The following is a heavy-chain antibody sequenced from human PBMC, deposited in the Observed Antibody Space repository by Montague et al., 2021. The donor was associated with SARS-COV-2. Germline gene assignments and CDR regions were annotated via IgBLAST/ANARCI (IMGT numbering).Heavy chain of an antibody. V-gene: IGHV4-4*02. J-gene: IGHJ6*02. D-gene: IGHD6-13*01. Sequence: SETLSLTCRVSGDSISTGTWWTWVRQTPGKGLEWIGEIFHSGTINYNTSFKSRVSISVGKSNNHFSLRLSSLIAADTAVYYCATLSRRTAAGTRDYFGLDVWGQGTTVVVSS. CDR2: IFHSGTI. CDR3: ATLSRRTAAGTRDYFGLDV. CDR1: GDSISTGTW.